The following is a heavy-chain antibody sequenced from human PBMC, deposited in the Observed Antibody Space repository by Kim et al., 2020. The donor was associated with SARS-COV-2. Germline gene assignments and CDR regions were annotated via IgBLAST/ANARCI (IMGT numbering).Heavy chain of an antibody. J-gene: IGHJ6*02. Sequence: SVKVSCKASGGTFSSYAISWVRQAPGQGLEWMGGIIPIFGTANYAQKFQGRVTITADESTSTAYMELSSLRSEDTAVYYCARDRQRYCSSTSCYLHGHYYYGMDVWGQGTTVTVSS. V-gene: IGHV1-69*13. CDR3: ARDRQRYCSSTSCYLHGHYYYGMDV. CDR1: GGTFSSYA. D-gene: IGHD2-2*01. CDR2: IIPIFGTA.